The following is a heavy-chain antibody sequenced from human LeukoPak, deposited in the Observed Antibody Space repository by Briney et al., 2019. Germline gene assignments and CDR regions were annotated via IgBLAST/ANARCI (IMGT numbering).Heavy chain of an antibody. CDR1: GGSFSGYY. Sequence: SETLSLTCAVYGGSFSGYYWSWIRQPPGKGLEWIGEINHSGSTNYNPSLKSRVTISVDTSKNQFSLKLSSVTAADTAVYYCARDRGSSGWYPPGYYYYYMDVWGKGTTVTISS. J-gene: IGHJ6*03. CDR2: INHSGST. V-gene: IGHV4-34*01. CDR3: ARDRGSSGWYPPGYYYYYMDV. D-gene: IGHD6-19*01.